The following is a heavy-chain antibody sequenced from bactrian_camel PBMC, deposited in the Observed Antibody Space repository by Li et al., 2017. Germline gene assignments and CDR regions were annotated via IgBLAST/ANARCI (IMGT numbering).Heavy chain of an antibody. Sequence: QLVESGGGSVQAGGSLRLSCEAPGYTYNTYCMGWFRQAPGKEREGIATIDSDGDTAYVESMKGRFTIYKANKNTLYLQMNNLKPDDTAMYYCAADPRPCTVVGAVLHKHGYIGRGTQVTVS. CDR1: GYTYNTYC. CDR2: IDSDGDT. J-gene: IGHJ4*01. V-gene: IGHV3S26*01. D-gene: IGHD3*01.